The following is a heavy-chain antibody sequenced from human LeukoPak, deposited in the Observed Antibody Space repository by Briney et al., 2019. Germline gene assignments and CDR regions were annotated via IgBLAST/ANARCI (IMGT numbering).Heavy chain of an antibody. Sequence: GGSLRLSCAASGFTFSSYWMSWVRQAPGKGLEWVANIKQDGSEKNCVDSVRGRFTISRDNAKNSLYPQMNSLRAEDTAVYYCGRRRGMGSLDYWGQGTLVTVSS. CDR1: GFTFSSYW. D-gene: IGHD2-8*01. V-gene: IGHV3-7*03. CDR2: IKQDGSEK. J-gene: IGHJ4*02. CDR3: GRRRGMGSLDY.